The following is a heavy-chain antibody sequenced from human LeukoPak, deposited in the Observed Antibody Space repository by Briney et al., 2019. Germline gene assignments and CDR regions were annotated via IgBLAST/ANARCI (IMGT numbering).Heavy chain of an antibody. CDR1: GFTFSSYA. J-gene: IGHJ5*02. Sequence: GGSLRLSCAASGFTFSSYAMRWVRQAPGKGLEWVSVISGSGDNTYYADSVKGRFTISRDNSKNTLYPQMNSLRVEDMAIYYCAKGRIGYIPGSWCQGTQVIVSS. CDR3: AKGRIGYIPGS. V-gene: IGHV3-23*01. CDR2: ISGSGDNT. D-gene: IGHD6-13*01.